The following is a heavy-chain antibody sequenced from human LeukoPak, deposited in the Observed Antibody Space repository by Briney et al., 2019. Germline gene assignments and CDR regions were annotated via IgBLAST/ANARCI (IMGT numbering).Heavy chain of an antibody. Sequence: GGSLRLSCAASRFTFSSYAMSWVRQAPGKGLEGVSTISGRGDSTYYADSVKGRFTISRDNSKNTLHLQMNTLRAEDTAVYYCAKAIAAPVWYFDLWRRGTLVTVSS. CDR2: ISGRGDST. CDR1: RFTFSSYA. D-gene: IGHD6-13*01. V-gene: IGHV3-23*01. J-gene: IGHJ2*01. CDR3: AKAIAAPVWYFDL.